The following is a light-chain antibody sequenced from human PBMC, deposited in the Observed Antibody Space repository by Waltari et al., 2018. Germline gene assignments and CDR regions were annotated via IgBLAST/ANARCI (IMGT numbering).Light chain of an antibody. CDR1: LSNIGSNT. V-gene: IGLV1-44*01. CDR3: ATWDDSINNPV. Sequence: VLTQPPSASGTSGQRVTLSCSGSLSNIGSNTVTWYQVLPRTAPRLLIFTNTQRPSGVPDRFSASRSSTTASLAISGLQSDDEADYYCATWDDSINNPVFGGGTKLTVL. CDR2: TNT. J-gene: IGLJ3*02.